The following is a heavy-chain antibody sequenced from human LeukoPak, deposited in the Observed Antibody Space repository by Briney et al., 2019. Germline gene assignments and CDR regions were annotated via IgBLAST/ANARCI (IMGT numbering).Heavy chain of an antibody. CDR2: IKQDGNER. D-gene: IGHD6-19*01. Sequence: PGGSLRLSCAASGFTFTSYWMSWVRQAPGKGLEWVANIKQDGNERYYVDSVKGRFTISRDNAKNSLYLQMSSLRADDTGVYYCAGSGWQVYFDYWGQGTLVTVSS. CDR1: GFTFTSYW. V-gene: IGHV3-7*01. CDR3: AGSGWQVYFDY. J-gene: IGHJ4*02.